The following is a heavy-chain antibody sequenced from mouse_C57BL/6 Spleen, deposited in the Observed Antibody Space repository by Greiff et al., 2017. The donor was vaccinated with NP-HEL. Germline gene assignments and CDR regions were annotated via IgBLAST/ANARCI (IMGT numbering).Heavy chain of an antibody. V-gene: IGHV1-50*01. CDR3: ARANSNPYYFDY. CDR2: IDPSDSYT. Sequence: QVQLQQPGAELVKPGASVKLSCKASGYTFTSYWLPWVKQRPGQGLEWIGEIDPSDSYTNYNQKFKGKATLTVDTSSSTAYMQLSSLTSEDSAVYYCARANSNPYYFDYWGQGTTLTVSS. J-gene: IGHJ2*01. D-gene: IGHD2-5*01. CDR1: GYTFTSYW.